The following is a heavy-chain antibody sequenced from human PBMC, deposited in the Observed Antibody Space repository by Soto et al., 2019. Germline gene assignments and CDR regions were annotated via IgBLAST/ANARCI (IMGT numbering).Heavy chain of an antibody. D-gene: IGHD3-9*01. CDR1: GGSISSGGYY. J-gene: IGHJ6*03. V-gene: IGHV4-31*03. CDR3: ASGYYDILTGYYDPPTNYYMDV. Sequence: SETLSLTCTVSGGSISSGGYYWSWIRQHPGKGLEWIGYIYYSGSTCYNPSLKSRVTISVDTSKNQFSLKLSSVTAADTAVYYCASGYYDILTGYYDPPTNYYMDVWGKGTTVTVSS. CDR2: IYYSGST.